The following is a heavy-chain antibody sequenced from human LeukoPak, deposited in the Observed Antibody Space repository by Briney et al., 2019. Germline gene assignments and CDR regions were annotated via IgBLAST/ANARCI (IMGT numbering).Heavy chain of an antibody. D-gene: IGHD3-10*01. CDR2: INPSGGST. CDR3: ARSITMVRGVASGWFDP. Sequence: ASVKVSCKASGCTFTSYYMHWVRQAPGQGLEWMGIINPSGGSTSYAQKFQGRVTMTRDTSTSTVYLELSSLRSEDTAVYYCARSITMVRGVASGWFDPWGQGTLVTVSS. CDR1: GCTFTSYY. V-gene: IGHV1-46*01. J-gene: IGHJ5*02.